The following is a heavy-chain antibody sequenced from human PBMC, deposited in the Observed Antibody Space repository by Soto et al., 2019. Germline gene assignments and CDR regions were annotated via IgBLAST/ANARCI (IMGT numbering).Heavy chain of an antibody. V-gene: IGHV4-34*01. J-gene: IGHJ5*02. CDR3: ARGRSSIAAAGTEVDP. Sequence: SETLSLTCAVYGGSFSGYYWSWIRQPPGKGLEWIGEINHSGSTNYNPSLKSRVTISVDTSKNQFSLKLSSVTAADTAVYYCARGRSSIAAAGTEVDPWGQGTLVTVSS. CDR2: INHSGST. D-gene: IGHD6-13*01. CDR1: GGSFSGYY.